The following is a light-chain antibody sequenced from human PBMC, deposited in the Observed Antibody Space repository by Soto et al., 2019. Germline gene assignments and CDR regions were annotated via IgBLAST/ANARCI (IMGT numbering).Light chain of an antibody. Sequence: QSALTQPASLSGSPGQSITISCTGTSSDIGAYDYVSWFQQHPGKAPKLMISEVNNRPSGVSNRFSGSKSGNTAYLTISGLQVEDEAEYFCFSLKTTSTRVFGTGTKVTVL. J-gene: IGLJ1*01. CDR1: SSDIGAYDY. CDR2: EVN. V-gene: IGLV2-14*01. CDR3: FSLKTTSTRV.